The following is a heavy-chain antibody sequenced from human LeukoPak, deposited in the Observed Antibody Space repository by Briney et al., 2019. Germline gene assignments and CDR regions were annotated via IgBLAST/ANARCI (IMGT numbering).Heavy chain of an antibody. CDR1: GFTFSSYA. J-gene: IGHJ3*02. CDR3: ARGDWGIVVVVAASADFDI. Sequence: GRSLRLSCAASGFTFSSYAMHWVRQAPGKGLEWVAVISYDGSNKYYADSVKGRFTISRDNSKNTLYLQMNSLRAEDTAVYYCARGDWGIVVVVAASADFDIWGQGTMVTVS. D-gene: IGHD2-15*01. V-gene: IGHV3-30*04. CDR2: ISYDGSNK.